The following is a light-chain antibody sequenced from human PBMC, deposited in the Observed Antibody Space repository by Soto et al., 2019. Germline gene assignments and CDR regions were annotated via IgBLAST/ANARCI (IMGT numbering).Light chain of an antibody. CDR2: AAS. V-gene: IGKV1-9*01. CDR1: LGISSY. CDR3: QQLNSYPIT. J-gene: IGKJ5*01. Sequence: DIQMTQSPSAMSASVWDRVTISCRASLGISSYLAWYQQKPGKAPKLLIYAASTLQSGVPSRFSGSGSGTDFTLTISSLQPEDFATYYCQQLNSYPITFGQGTRLEIK.